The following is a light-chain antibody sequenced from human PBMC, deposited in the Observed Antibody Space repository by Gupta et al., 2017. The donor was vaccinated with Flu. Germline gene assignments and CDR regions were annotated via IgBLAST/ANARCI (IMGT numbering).Light chain of an antibody. V-gene: IGLV3-10*01. CDR2: EDS. J-gene: IGLJ1*01. Sequence: SYELTQPPSVSVSPGQTARITCSGDALSKMFVYWYQQKSGQAPELVIYEDSKRPSGIPERFSGPTSGTMATLTIRGAQVEDEADYYCYSTDSSGDLYVFGTGTEVTVL. CDR1: ALSKMF. CDR3: YSTDSSGDLYV.